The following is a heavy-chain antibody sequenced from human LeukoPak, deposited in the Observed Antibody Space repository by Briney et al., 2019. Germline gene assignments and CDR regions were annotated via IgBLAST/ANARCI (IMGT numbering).Heavy chain of an antibody. Sequence: GGSLRLSCAASGFTFSSYAMSWVRQAPGKGLEWVSAISGSGGSTYYADSVKGRFTISRDNSKNTLYLQMNNLRAEDTAVYYCAKDFSRECDSPMVRGVDYWGQGALVTVSS. CDR2: ISGSGGST. CDR1: GFTFSSYA. J-gene: IGHJ4*02. CDR3: AKDFSRECDSPMVRGVDY. V-gene: IGHV3-23*01. D-gene: IGHD3-10*01.